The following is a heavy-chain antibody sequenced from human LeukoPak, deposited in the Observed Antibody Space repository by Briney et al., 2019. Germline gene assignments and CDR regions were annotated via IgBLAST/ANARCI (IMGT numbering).Heavy chain of an antibody. CDR3: ATTLHSGYYDLY. V-gene: IGHV3-23*01. Sequence: GGSLRLSCAASGFTSSSSAMSWVRQAPGKGLEWVSGIGGSGAGTYYAVSVKGRFTISRDNSKNTLYLQMNSLRAEDTAVYYCATTLHSGYYDLYWGQGTLVTVSS. J-gene: IGHJ4*02. CDR1: GFTSSSSA. CDR2: IGGSGAGT. D-gene: IGHD3-22*01.